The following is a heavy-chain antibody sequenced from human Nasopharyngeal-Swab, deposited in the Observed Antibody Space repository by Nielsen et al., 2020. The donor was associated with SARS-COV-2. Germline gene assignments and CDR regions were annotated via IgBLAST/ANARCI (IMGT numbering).Heavy chain of an antibody. CDR1: GFTSSSYS. Sequence: GGSLRLSCAASGFTSSSYSMNWVRQAPGKGLEWVSSISSSSSYIYYADSVKGRFTISRDNAKNSLYLQMNSLRVEDTAVYYCARWDYSNYDLDYWGQGTLVTVSS. J-gene: IGHJ4*02. D-gene: IGHD4-11*01. CDR3: ARWDYSNYDLDY. CDR2: ISSSSSYI. V-gene: IGHV3-21*01.